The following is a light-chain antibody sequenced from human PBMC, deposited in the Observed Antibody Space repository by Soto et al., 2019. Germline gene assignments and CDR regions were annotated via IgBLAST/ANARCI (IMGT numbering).Light chain of an antibody. CDR3: CSYAGSSTSWV. CDR1: SSDVGGYNY. Sequence: QSALTQPAFVSGSPGQSITISCTGTSSDVGGYNYVSWYQQHPGKAPKLMIYEVSNRPSGVSNRFSGSKSGNTASLTISGLQAEDEADYYCCSYAGSSTSWVFGGGTQLTVL. J-gene: IGLJ3*02. V-gene: IGLV2-14*01. CDR2: EVS.